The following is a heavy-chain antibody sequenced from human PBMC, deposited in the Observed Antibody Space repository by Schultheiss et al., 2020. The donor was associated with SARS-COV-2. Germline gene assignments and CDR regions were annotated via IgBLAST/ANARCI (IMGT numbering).Heavy chain of an antibody. Sequence: SETLSLTCTVSGGSIGTYYWGWIRQPPGKGLEWIGSMYYRGNTYYNPSLKSRVSMSVDTSKNQFSLKLSSVTAADTAVYYCARAKRGYSGYDMYYFDYWGQGTLVTVSS. J-gene: IGHJ4*02. CDR1: GGSIGTYY. D-gene: IGHD5-12*01. V-gene: IGHV4-39*07. CDR2: MYYRGNT. CDR3: ARAKRGYSGYDMYYFDY.